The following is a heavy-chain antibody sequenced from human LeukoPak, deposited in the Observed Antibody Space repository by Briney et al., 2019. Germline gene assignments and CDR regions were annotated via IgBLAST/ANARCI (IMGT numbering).Heavy chain of an antibody. D-gene: IGHD6-6*01. J-gene: IGHJ6*03. Sequence: SETLSLTCTVSGGSISSYYWSWIRQPPGKGLEWIGYIYYSGSTNYNPSLKSRVTISVDTSKNQFSLKLSSVTAADTAVYYCAREARHYMDVWGKGTTVTISS. CDR1: GGSISSYY. CDR2: IYYSGST. CDR3: AREARHYMDV. V-gene: IGHV4-59*12.